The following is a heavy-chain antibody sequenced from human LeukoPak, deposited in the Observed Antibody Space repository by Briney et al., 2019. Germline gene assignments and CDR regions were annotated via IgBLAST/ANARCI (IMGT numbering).Heavy chain of an antibody. CDR2: IYYSGST. CDR3: ARQFISGSYYFNY. V-gene: IGHV4-39*01. D-gene: IGHD1-26*01. CDR1: GGSISSSSYY. J-gene: IGHJ4*02. Sequence: SETLSLTCTVSGGSISSSSYYWGWIRQPPGKGLEWIGSIYYSGSTYYNPSLKSRVTISVDTSKNQFSLKLSSVTAADTAVYYCARQFISGSYYFNYWGQGTLVTVSS.